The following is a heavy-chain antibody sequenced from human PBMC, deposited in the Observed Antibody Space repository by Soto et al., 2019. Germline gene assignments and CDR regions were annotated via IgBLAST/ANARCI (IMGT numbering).Heavy chain of an antibody. Sequence: QVQLVESGGGVVQPGTSLRLSCSASGFTLSGVDMHWVRQAPGKGRAWVAVMSYDGRNQYYADSVKGRFTVSRDSSKRTRYLQMNSLRTEDDAVYYCAQGGWYTSSSRSDCWGQGTLVTVSS. CDR3: AQGGWYTSSSRSDC. CDR1: GFTLSGVD. D-gene: IGHD6-6*01. V-gene: IGHV3-30*18. CDR2: MSYDGRNQ. J-gene: IGHJ4*02.